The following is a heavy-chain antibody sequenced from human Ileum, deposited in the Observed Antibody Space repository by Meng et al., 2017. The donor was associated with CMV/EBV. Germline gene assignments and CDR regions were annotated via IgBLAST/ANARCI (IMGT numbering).Heavy chain of an antibody. CDR2: ISYRGHI. V-gene: IGHV4-30-4*08. CDR1: VPSISRTNFV. D-gene: IGHD3-10*01. J-gene: IGHJ4*02. Sequence: HDTRRRLFDPAQSLLLTCTVSVPSISRTNFVWTSISQAPVKGLEWIGYISYRGHIDYNPSLKTRVTLSLDTSKNQSSLRVNSVTDADTAVYYCATRPPDITGYWGVFDYWGQGLLVTVSS. CDR3: ATRPPDITGYWGVFDY.